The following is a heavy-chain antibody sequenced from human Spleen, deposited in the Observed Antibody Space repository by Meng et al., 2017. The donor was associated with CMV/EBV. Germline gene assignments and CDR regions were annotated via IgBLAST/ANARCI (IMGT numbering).Heavy chain of an antibody. CDR1: GFTFSNAW. Sequence: GGSLRLSCAASGFTFSNAWMSWVRQAPGKGLEWVSGISGSGASTYYADSVKGRFTISRDNSKNTLYVQMNSLRAEDTAVYYCAKGETYTSGWYGSEDYWGQGTLVTVSS. D-gene: IGHD6-13*01. J-gene: IGHJ4*02. V-gene: IGHV3-23*01. CDR3: AKGETYTSGWYGSEDY. CDR2: ISGSGAST.